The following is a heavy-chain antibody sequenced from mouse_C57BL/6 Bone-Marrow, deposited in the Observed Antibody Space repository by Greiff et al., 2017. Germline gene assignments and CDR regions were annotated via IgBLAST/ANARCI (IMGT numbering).Heavy chain of an antibody. CDR2: IHPNSGST. Sequence: VQLQQPGAELAKPGASVKLSCKASGYTFTSYWMHWVKQRPGQGLEWIGMIHPNSGSTNYNEKFKSKATLTVDKSSSTAYMQLSSLTSEDSAVYYCARKGPITTVDYFDYWGQGTTLTVSS. CDR1: GYTFTSYW. J-gene: IGHJ2*01. D-gene: IGHD1-1*01. V-gene: IGHV1-64*01. CDR3: ARKGPITTVDYFDY.